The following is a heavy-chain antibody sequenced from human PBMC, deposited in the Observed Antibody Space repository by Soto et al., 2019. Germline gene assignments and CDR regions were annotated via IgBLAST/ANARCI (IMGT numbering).Heavy chain of an antibody. V-gene: IGHV5-51*01. CDR1: GYSFSTYC. J-gene: IGHJ5*02. Sequence: PGESLKISCKGSGYSFSTYCIGWVRQMPGKGLEWMGIIYPGDSDTRYSPSFQGQVTISADKSISTAYLQWSSLKASDTAMYYCARRGEQWPTMFDPWGQGTLVTVSS. D-gene: IGHD6-19*01. CDR3: ARRGEQWPTMFDP. CDR2: IYPGDSDT.